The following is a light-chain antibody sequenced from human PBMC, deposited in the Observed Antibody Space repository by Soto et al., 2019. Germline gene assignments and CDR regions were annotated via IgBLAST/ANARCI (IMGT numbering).Light chain of an antibody. CDR1: QGINTF. Sequence: IQFTQTPSSLSAAVGDRVTITCHASQGINTFLAWYQQKPGKAPKLLIYAASTLQSGVPSRFSGSGSGTEYTLTISSLQPDDFATYYCQQYNSYSPTFGQGTKVDIK. CDR3: QQYNSYSPT. J-gene: IGKJ1*01. V-gene: IGKV1-9*01. CDR2: AAS.